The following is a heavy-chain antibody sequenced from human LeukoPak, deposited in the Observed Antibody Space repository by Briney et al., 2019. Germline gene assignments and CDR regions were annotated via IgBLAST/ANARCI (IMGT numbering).Heavy chain of an antibody. Sequence: GGSLRLSCAASGFTFSNAWMSWVRQAPGKGLEWVAVISYDGSNKYYADSVKGRFTISRDNSKNTLYLQMNSLRAEDTAVYYCARDSTDYDFWSGPRSTDYWGQGTLVTVSS. CDR1: GFTFSNAW. V-gene: IGHV3-30-3*01. CDR2: ISYDGSNK. J-gene: IGHJ4*02. CDR3: ARDSTDYDFWSGPRSTDY. D-gene: IGHD3-3*01.